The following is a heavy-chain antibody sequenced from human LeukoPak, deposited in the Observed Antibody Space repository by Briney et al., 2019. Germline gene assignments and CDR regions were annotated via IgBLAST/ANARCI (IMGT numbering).Heavy chain of an antibody. Sequence: SETLSLTCTVSDYSISSGYYWGWIRQPPGKGLEWIGEINHSGSTNYNPSLKSRVTISVDTSKNQFSLKLSSVTAADTAVYYCARGLIGYSSSSEHFDYWGQGTLVTVSS. D-gene: IGHD6-6*01. J-gene: IGHJ4*02. V-gene: IGHV4-38-2*02. CDR2: INHSGST. CDR1: DYSISSGYY. CDR3: ARGLIGYSSSSEHFDY.